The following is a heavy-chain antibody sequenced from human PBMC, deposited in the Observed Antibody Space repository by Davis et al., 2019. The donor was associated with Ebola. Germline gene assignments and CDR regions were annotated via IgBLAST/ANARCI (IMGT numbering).Heavy chain of an antibody. J-gene: IGHJ5*02. CDR1: GYTFTSYY. D-gene: IGHD6-6*01. V-gene: IGHV1-8*02. CDR3: TRGIARRQLGSWFDP. CDR2: MNPSSGNT. Sequence: ASVKVSCKASGYTFTSYYMHWVRQAPGQGLEWMGWMNPSSGNTGYAQRFQGRVTMTRDTSITTAYMELSSLTFDDTAVYFCTRGIARRQLGSWFDPWGQGTPVTVSS.